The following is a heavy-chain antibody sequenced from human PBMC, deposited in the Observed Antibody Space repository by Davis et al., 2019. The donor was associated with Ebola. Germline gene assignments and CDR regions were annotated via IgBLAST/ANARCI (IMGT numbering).Heavy chain of an antibody. J-gene: IGHJ4*02. Sequence: SVKVSCKASGGTFSSYAISWVRQAPGQGLEWMGGIIPIFGTANYAQKFQGRVTMTRDTSTSTVYMELSSLRSEDTAVYYCARGDDGEVGRYFDWPLDYWGQGTLVTVSS. CDR2: IIPIFGTA. CDR1: GGTFSSYA. V-gene: IGHV1-69*05. D-gene: IGHD3-9*01. CDR3: ARGDDGEVGRYFDWPLDY.